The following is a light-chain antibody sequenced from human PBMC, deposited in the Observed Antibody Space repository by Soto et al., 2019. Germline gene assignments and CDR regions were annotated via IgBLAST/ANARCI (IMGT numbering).Light chain of an antibody. Sequence: QSVLTQPPSVSGAPGQRVTISCAGSSSNIGAGYDVHWYQHLPGTAPKLLIYDNNNRPSGAPDRFSGSKSGTSASLAITGLQAEDEADYYRQSYDSSLSAPYVFGTGTKVTVL. J-gene: IGLJ1*01. CDR3: QSYDSSLSAPYV. CDR1: SSNIGAGYD. CDR2: DNN. V-gene: IGLV1-40*01.